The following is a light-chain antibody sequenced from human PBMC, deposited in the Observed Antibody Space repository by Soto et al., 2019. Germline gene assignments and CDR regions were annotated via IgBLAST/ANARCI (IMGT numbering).Light chain of an antibody. CDR3: QSYDSSLSGAV. J-gene: IGLJ2*01. Sequence: QSALTQPRSVSGSPGQSVTISCTGTSSDVGGYNYVSWYQQHPGKAPKLMIYDVNKRPSGVPDRFSGSKSGNTASLTISGLQAADEADYYCQSYDSSLSGAVFGGGTKLTVL. CDR1: SSDVGGYNY. V-gene: IGLV2-11*01. CDR2: DVN.